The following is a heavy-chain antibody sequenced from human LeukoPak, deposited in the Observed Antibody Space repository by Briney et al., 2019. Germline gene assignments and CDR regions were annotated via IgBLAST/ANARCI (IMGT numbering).Heavy chain of an antibody. D-gene: IGHD2-15*01. Sequence: KPSETLSLTCTVSGGSISSSNYYWGWIRQPPGKGLEWIGNIYYSGSTYYNPSLKSRAAISVDPSKNQLSLKLSSVTAADTAVYYCARLLGDCSGGSCYFFDYWGQGTLVTVSS. CDR2: IYYSGST. V-gene: IGHV4-39*01. CDR3: ARLLGDCSGGSCYFFDY. J-gene: IGHJ4*02. CDR1: GGSISSSNYY.